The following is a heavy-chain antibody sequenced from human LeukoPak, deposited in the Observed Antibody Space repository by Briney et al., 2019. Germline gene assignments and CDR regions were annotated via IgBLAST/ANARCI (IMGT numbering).Heavy chain of an antibody. J-gene: IGHJ3*02. Sequence: GASVKVSCKASGYTFTGYYIHWVRQAPGQGLEWMGWINPNSGGTNYAQKFQGRVTMTRDTSISTAYMELSRLRSDDTAVYYCARDIWFGGNADAFDIWGQGTMVTVSS. CDR2: INPNSGGT. CDR1: GYTFTGYY. CDR3: ARDIWFGGNADAFDI. V-gene: IGHV1-2*02. D-gene: IGHD3-10*01.